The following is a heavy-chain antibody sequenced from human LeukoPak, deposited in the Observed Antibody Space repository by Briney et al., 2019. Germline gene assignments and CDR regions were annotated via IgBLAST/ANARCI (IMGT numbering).Heavy chain of an antibody. CDR1: GFTFSTYS. CDR3: ARDLEVAAAPDF. D-gene: IGHD2-15*01. V-gene: IGHV3-21*01. Sequence: GGSLRLSCAASGFTFSTYSMNWVRQAPGEGLEWFSSISSSSGYIYYADSVKGRFTISRDNAKNSLYLQMNSLRAEDTAVYYCARDLEVAAAPDFWGQGTLVTVSS. J-gene: IGHJ4*02. CDR2: ISSSSGYI.